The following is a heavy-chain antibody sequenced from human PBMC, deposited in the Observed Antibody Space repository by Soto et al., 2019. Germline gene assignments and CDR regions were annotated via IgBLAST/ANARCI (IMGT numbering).Heavy chain of an antibody. D-gene: IGHD5-18*01. J-gene: IGHJ6*02. CDR2: ISGSGGNT. Sequence: GGSLRLSCAASGFTFSSYAMSWVRQAPGKGLEWVSAISGSGGNTYYADSVKGRFTISRDNSKNTLYLQMNSLRAEDTAVYYCANRDTSMVTRYYYGMDVWGQGTTVTVSS. V-gene: IGHV3-23*01. CDR1: GFTFSSYA. CDR3: ANRDTSMVTRYYYGMDV.